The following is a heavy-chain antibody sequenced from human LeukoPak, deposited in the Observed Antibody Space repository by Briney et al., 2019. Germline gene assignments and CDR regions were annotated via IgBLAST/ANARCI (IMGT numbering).Heavy chain of an antibody. CDR1: GGSIRGYY. V-gene: IGHV4-59*01. D-gene: IGHD3-22*01. CDR3: ARYYDSSGYYYGDAFDI. J-gene: IGHJ3*02. CDR2: IYSSGST. Sequence: SETLSLTCNVSGGSIRGYYWSWIRQPPGKGLEWIGYIYSSGSTNYNPSLKSRVTMSVDTSKNQFSLKVSSVTAADTAVYYCARYYDSSGYYYGDAFDIWGQGTMVTVSS.